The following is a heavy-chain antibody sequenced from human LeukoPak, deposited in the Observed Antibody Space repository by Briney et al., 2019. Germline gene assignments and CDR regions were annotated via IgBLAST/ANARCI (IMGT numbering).Heavy chain of an antibody. V-gene: IGHV1-2*02. J-gene: IGHJ5*02. D-gene: IGHD6-13*01. Sequence: ASVKVSCKASGYTFTGYYMHWVRQAPGQGLEWMGWINPNSGGTNYARKFQGRVTMTRDTSISTAYMELSRLRSDDTAVYYCAREAAAGWFDPWGQGTLVTVSS. CDR3: AREAAAGWFDP. CDR2: INPNSGGT. CDR1: GYTFTGYY.